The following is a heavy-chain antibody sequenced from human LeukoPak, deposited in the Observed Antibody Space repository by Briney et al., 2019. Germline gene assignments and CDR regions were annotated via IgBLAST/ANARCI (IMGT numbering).Heavy chain of an antibody. CDR3: ARDWHWGSDY. CDR2: IRQDGSDK. J-gene: IGHJ4*02. Sequence: GGSLRLSCAASGFSFSGHWMNWVRQPPGKGLEWVADIRQDGSDKNCVDSVKGRFTISRDNAKNSLYLQMNNLRVEDTAVYYCARDWHWGSDYWGQGTLVTVSS. D-gene: IGHD7-27*01. V-gene: IGHV3-7*05. CDR1: GFSFSGHW.